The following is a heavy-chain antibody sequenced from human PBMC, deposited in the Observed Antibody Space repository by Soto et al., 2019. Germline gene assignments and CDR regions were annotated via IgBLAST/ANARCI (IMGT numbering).Heavy chain of an antibody. D-gene: IGHD3-16*01. CDR1: GGSISSYY. CDR3: ARSQRGRTAFTFDY. Sequence: SETLSLTCTVSGGSISSYYWSWIRQPPGKGLEWIGYIYYSGTTNYNSYLKSRLSLSVDMSKNQFSLKLASVTAADTAVYFCARSQRGRTAFTFDYWGQGALVTVSS. J-gene: IGHJ4*02. CDR2: IYYSGTT. V-gene: IGHV4-59*01.